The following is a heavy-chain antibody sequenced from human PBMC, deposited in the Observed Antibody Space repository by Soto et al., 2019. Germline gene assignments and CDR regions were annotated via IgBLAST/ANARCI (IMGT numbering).Heavy chain of an antibody. CDR2: ISSSGSTI. V-gene: IGHV3-48*03. J-gene: IGHJ3*02. CDR3: ARDSSIAAAGYAFDI. CDR1: GFTFSSYE. Sequence: GSLRLSCAASGFTFSSYEMNWVRQAPGKGLEWVSYISSSGSTIYYADSVKGRFTISRDNAKNSLYLQMNSLRAEDTAVYYCARDSSIAAAGYAFDIWGQGTMVTVSS. D-gene: IGHD6-13*01.